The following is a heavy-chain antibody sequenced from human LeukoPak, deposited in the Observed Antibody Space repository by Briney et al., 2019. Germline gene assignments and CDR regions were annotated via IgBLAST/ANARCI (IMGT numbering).Heavy chain of an antibody. V-gene: IGHV3-23*01. CDR3: AKPSTMIVVDDAFDI. D-gene: IGHD3-22*01. CDR1: GFTFSSYA. J-gene: IGHJ3*02. Sequence: PGGSLRLSCAVSGFTFSSYAMNWVRQAPGKGLEWVSVFSGSGGSTYYADSVKGWFTISRDNSKNTLYLQMNSLRAEDTAVYYCAKPSTMIVVDDAFDIWGQGTMVTVSS. CDR2: FSGSGGST.